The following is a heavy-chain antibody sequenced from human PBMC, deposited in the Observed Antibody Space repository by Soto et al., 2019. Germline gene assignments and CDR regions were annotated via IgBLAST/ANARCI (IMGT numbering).Heavy chain of an antibody. D-gene: IGHD1-1*01. CDR3: ARGGLEPFDY. Sequence: EVQLVESGGGLVQSGGSLRLSCAASGFTLGNYWMHWVRQAPGKGLVWVSRINDYGTTINYGESVEGRFIISRDDAKSEVYLHRNNLRAEDSAVYYCARGGLEPFDYWGQGAVVTVSS. J-gene: IGHJ4*02. CDR2: INDYGTTI. V-gene: IGHV3-74*01. CDR1: GFTLGNYW.